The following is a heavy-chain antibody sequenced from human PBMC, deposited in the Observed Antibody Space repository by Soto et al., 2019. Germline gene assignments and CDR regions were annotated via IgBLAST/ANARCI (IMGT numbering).Heavy chain of an antibody. Sequence: GASVKVSSKECGGTFSSYAISWVRQAPGQGLEWMGGIIPIFGTANYAQKFQGRVTITADKSTSTAYMELSSLRSEDTAVYYCARGKGMYYFDYWGQGTLVTVSS. CDR3: ARGKGMYYFDY. J-gene: IGHJ4*02. V-gene: IGHV1-69*06. CDR1: GGTFSSYA. CDR2: IIPIFGTA.